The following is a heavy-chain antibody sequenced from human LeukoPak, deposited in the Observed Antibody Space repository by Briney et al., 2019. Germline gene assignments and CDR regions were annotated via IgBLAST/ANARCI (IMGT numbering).Heavy chain of an antibody. Sequence: PSETLSLTCTVSGGSISSGNYYWNWIRQPAGKGPEWIGRIYTSGSTNYNPSLKSRVTISVDTSKNQFSLKLSSVTAADTAVYYCAREVYMDVWGKGITVTISS. CDR1: GGSISSGNYY. CDR2: IYTSGST. J-gene: IGHJ6*03. CDR3: AREVYMDV. V-gene: IGHV4-61*02.